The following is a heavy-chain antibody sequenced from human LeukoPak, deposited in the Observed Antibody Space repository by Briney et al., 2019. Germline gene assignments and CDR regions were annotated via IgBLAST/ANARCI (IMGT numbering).Heavy chain of an antibody. J-gene: IGHJ4*02. CDR1: GYTFTSYA. V-gene: IGHV1-3*01. D-gene: IGHD3-22*01. CDR2: INAGNGNT. CDR3: ARDSSSDSYYDSSGYYCDY. Sequence: ASVKVSCKASGYTFTSYAMHWVRQAPGQRLEWMGWINAGNGNTKYSQEFQGRVTITRDTSASTAYMELRSLRSDDTAVYYCARDSSSDSYYDSSGYYCDYWGQGTLVTVSS.